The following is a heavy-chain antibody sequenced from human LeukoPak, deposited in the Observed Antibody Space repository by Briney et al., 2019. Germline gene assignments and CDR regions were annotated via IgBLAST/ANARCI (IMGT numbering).Heavy chain of an antibody. Sequence: GGSLRLSCAASGFTFSSYAMHWVRQAPGKGLEWVSYISSSGSTVYYADSVKGRFTISRDNAKNSLYLQMNSLRAEDTAIFYCARIGYSSSSIDYWGQGTLVTVSS. CDR2: ISSSGSTV. CDR1: GFTFSSYA. CDR3: ARIGYSSSSIDY. J-gene: IGHJ4*02. V-gene: IGHV3-48*03. D-gene: IGHD6-6*01.